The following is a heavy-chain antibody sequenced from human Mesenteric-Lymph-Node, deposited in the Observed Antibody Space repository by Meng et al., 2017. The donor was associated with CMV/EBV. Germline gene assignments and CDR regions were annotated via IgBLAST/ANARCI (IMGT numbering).Heavy chain of an antibody. J-gene: IGHJ4*02. CDR1: GFTFSYYA. V-gene: IGHV3-30-3*01. D-gene: IGHD5-18*01. Sequence: GESLKISCEASGFTFSYYAMHWLRQAPGKGLEWVAVIAYDGANQFYADSVKGRFTISRDNSKNTLYLQLDSLRVEDTAVYYCAIDEAMGLWGQGTLVTVSS. CDR3: AIDEAMGL. CDR2: IAYDGANQ.